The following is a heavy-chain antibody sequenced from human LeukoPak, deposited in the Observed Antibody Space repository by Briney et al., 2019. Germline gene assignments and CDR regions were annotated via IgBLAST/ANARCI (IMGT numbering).Heavy chain of an antibody. CDR2: IIPIFGTA. CDR1: GYTFTSYG. Sequence: SVKVLCNASGYTFTSYGISWVRQAPGQRLEWMGGIIPIFGTANYAQKFQGRVTITADESTSTAYMELSSLRSEDTAVYYCARDGPSGRWRPSNWGQGTLVTVSS. J-gene: IGHJ4*02. CDR3: ARDGPSGRWRPSN. V-gene: IGHV1-69*13. D-gene: IGHD1-26*01.